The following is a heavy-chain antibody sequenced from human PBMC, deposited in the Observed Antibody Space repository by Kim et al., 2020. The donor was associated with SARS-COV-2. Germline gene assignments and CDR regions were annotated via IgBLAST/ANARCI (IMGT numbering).Heavy chain of an antibody. V-gene: IGHV3-23*01. CDR2: ISGSGGST. D-gene: IGHD2-21*02. CDR1: GFTFSSYA. Sequence: GGSLRLSCAASGFTFSSYAMSWVRQAPGKGLEWVSAISGSGGSTYYADSVKGRFTISRDNSKNTLYLQMNSLRAEDTAVYYCAKSGGGNSLVEYYFDYWGQGTLVTVSS. CDR3: AKSGGGNSLVEYYFDY. J-gene: IGHJ4*02.